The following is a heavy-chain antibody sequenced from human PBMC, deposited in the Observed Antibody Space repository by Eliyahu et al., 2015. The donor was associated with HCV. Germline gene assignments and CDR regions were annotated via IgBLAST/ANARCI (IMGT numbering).Heavy chain of an antibody. V-gene: IGHV3-23*01. CDR1: GLRLSGSG. Sequence: EVQILESGGGLVQPGGSLRLSCAASGLRLSGSGVXWVRQAPGKGLDWVSTIGGRGDDTFYADSVKGRFTISRDDPKNTVYLQMNNLRAEDTAIYYCARDEPFLAPGYWGRGTLVAVSS. CDR2: IGGRGDDT. CDR3: ARDEPFLAPGY. D-gene: IGHD1-14*01. J-gene: IGHJ4*02.